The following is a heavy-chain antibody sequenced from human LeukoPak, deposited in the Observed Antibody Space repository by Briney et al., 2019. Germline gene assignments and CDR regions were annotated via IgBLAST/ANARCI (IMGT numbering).Heavy chain of an antibody. CDR1: GGSISSYY. V-gene: IGHV4-59*01. CDR2: IYYSGST. Sequence: SETLSLTCTVSGGSISSYYWSWIRQPPGKGLEWIGYIYYSGSTNYNPSLKSRVTISVDTSKNQFSLKLSSVTAADTPVYYCARVNERFLEWFQDYYYYGMDVWGQGTTVTVSS. D-gene: IGHD3-3*01. CDR3: ARVNERFLEWFQDYYYYGMDV. J-gene: IGHJ6*02.